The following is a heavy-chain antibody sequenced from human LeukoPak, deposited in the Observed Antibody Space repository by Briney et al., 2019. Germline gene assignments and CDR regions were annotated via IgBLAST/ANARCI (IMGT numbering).Heavy chain of an antibody. CDR1: GYTFIGYY. V-gene: IGHV1-2*02. D-gene: IGHD2-2*01. CDR2: INPNSGGT. Sequence: ASVKVSCKASGYTFIGYYIHWVRQAPGQGLEWMGWINPNSGGTNYAQKFQGRVTMTRDTSISTAYMELSRLRSDDTAVYYCARPYCSSTSCANWFDPWGQGTLVTVSS. J-gene: IGHJ5*02. CDR3: ARPYCSSTSCANWFDP.